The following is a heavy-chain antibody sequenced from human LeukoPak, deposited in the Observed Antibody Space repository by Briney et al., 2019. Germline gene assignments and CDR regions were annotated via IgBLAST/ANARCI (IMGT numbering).Heavy chain of an antibody. D-gene: IGHD3-9*01. Sequence: SETLSLTCAVYGGSFSGYYWSWIRQPPGKGLVWIGEINHSGSTNYNPSLKSRVTISVDTSKNQFSLKLSSVTAADTAVYYCARRSLLRYFDWLPYAFDIWGQGTMVTVSS. CDR2: INHSGST. J-gene: IGHJ3*02. V-gene: IGHV4-34*01. CDR3: ARRSLLRYFDWLPYAFDI. CDR1: GGSFSGYY.